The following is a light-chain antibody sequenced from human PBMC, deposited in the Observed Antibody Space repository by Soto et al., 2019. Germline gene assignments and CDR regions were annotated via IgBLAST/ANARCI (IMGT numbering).Light chain of an antibody. V-gene: IGKV1-39*01. J-gene: IGKJ3*01. CDR3: QQSYSTLLFT. CDR1: QSISSY. Sequence: DIQMTQSPSSLSASVGDRVTITCRAGQSISSYLNWYQQKPGKAPKLLIYAASSLQSGVPSRFSGSGSGTDFTLTISSLQPEDFATYYCQQSYSTLLFTFGPGTKVDIK. CDR2: AAS.